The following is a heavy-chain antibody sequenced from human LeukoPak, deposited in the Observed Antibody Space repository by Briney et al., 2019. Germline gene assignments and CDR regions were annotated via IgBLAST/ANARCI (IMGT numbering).Heavy chain of an antibody. V-gene: IGHV1-46*01. D-gene: IGHD6-13*01. CDR2: INPSGGST. J-gene: IGHJ4*01. Sequence: GASVKVSCKASGYTFTSYYMHWVQQAPGQGLEWMGIINPSGGSTSYAQKFQGRVTMTRDTSTSTVYMELSSLRSEDTAVYYCARNLAYGIAAAGTEFDYWGQGTLVTVSS. CDR3: ARNLAYGIAAAGTEFDY. CDR1: GYTFTSYY.